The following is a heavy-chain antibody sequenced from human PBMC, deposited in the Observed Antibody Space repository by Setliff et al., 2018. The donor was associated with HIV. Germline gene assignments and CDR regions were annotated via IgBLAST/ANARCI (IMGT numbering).Heavy chain of an antibody. J-gene: IGHJ3*02. CDR3: ARSKTFYDFWGGYYTHGAFKI. Sequence: PSETLSLTCSVTGASTSDNIYYWGWIRHSPGKGLEWIASAHYSGAIFYNPSLKSRVTMSVDTSGSRFSLKLTSVTAADTAVYYCARSKTFYDFWGGYYTHGAFKIWGLGTMVTVSS. V-gene: IGHV4-39*02. D-gene: IGHD3-3*01. CDR2: AHYSGAI. CDR1: GASTSDNIYY.